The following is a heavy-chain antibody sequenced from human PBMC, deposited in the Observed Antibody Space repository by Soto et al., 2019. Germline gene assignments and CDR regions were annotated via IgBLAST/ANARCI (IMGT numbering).Heavy chain of an antibody. D-gene: IGHD2-2*01. CDR1: GFTFSGSA. V-gene: IGHV3-73*01. CDR3: TRHPDIVLVPAATTYRIRPSDYYYGMDV. Sequence: GGSLRLSCAASGFTFSGSAMHWVRQASGKGLEWVGRIRSKANSYATAYAASVKGRFTISRDDSKNTAYLQMNSLKTEDTAVYYCTRHPDIVLVPAATTYRIRPSDYYYGMDVWGQGTTVTVSS. CDR2: IRSKANSYAT. J-gene: IGHJ6*02.